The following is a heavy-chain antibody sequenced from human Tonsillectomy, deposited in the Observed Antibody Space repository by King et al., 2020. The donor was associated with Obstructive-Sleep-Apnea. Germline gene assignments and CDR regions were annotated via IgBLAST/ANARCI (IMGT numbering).Heavy chain of an antibody. J-gene: IGHJ6*02. CDR3: ARDRHDYGDYGGSAYYGMDV. CDR2: ISHDGSTK. CDR1: GFTFSSYA. V-gene: IGHV3-30-3*01. Sequence: VQLQESGGGVVQPGRSLRLSCAASGFTFSSYAMYWVRQAPGKGLEWVAVISHDGSTKYYADSVKGRFTISRDNSKNTLYLQTNVLRAEDTAVYYCARDRHDYGDYGGSAYYGMDVWGQGTTVTVSS. D-gene: IGHD4-17*01.